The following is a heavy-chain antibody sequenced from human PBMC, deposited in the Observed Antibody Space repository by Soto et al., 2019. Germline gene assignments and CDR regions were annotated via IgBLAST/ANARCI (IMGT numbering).Heavy chain of an antibody. D-gene: IGHD1-1*01. V-gene: IGHV3-23*01. CDR1: GFTFSSYA. J-gene: IGHJ4*02. Sequence: PGGSLRLSCAASGFTFSSYAMSWVRQAPGKGLEWVSSISGSGGGTYYADSVKGRFTFSRDNSKNTPYLQMNSLRAEDTAVYYCAKFGMATTKRSPPYYIDYWGQGALVTVS. CDR3: AKFGMATTKRSPPYYIDY. CDR2: ISGSGGGT.